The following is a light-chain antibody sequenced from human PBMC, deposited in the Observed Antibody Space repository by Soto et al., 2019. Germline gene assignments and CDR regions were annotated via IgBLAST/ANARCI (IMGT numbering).Light chain of an antibody. CDR1: QTIFYTSNNKNY. CDR3: HQFFAAPPT. Sequence: DIVMTQSPDSLAVSLGERATITCKSSQTIFYTSNNKNYLGWYQQRPGQPHKLIIYWASTRVSVVPDRISGSVSGTNFTLTISILQPEDVATYYCHQFFAAPPTFGPGTKVEIK. V-gene: IGKV4-1*01. J-gene: IGKJ3*01. CDR2: WAS.